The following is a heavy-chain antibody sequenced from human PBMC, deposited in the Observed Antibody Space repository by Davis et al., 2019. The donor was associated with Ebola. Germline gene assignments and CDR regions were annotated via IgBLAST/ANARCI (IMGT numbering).Heavy chain of an antibody. CDR1: GYSLTGYY. D-gene: IGHD6-19*01. V-gene: IGHV1-46*01. Sequence: AASVKVSCKASGYSLTGYYLHWVRQAPGQGLEWMGMINPNDGRTIYAQKFQGRVTVTRDTSTSTVYMELSSLRSEDTAVYYCARDVCGYSSGCDAFDIWGQGTMVTVSS. CDR3: ARDVCGYSSGCDAFDI. J-gene: IGHJ3*02. CDR2: INPNDGRT.